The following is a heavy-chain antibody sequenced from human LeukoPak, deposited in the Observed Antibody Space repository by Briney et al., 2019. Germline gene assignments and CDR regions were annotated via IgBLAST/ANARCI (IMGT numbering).Heavy chain of an antibody. J-gene: IGHJ6*03. V-gene: IGHV4-61*01. CDR3: ARDRVEMATISTYYYYMDV. Sequence: PSETLSLTCTVSGGAISSSSYYWGWIRQPPGKGLEWIGYIYYSGSTNYNPSLKSRVTISVDTSKNQFSLKLSSVTAADTAVYYCARDRVEMATISTYYYYMDVWGKGTTVTVSS. CDR2: IYYSGST. CDR1: GGAISSSSYY. D-gene: IGHD5-24*01.